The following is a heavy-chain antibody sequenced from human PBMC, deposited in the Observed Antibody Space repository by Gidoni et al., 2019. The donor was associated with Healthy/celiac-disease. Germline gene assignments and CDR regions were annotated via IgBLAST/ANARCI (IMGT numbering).Heavy chain of an antibody. CDR1: GFTFSCYA. Sequence: EVQLLESGGGLVQPGGSLRLSCAASGFTFSCYAMSWVRQAPGKGLEWVSAISGSGGSTYYADSVKGRFTISRDNSKNTLYLQMNSLRAEDTAVYYCAKRLKVVPAATGGMDVWGQGTTVTVSS. D-gene: IGHD2-2*01. CDR3: AKRLKVVPAATGGMDV. J-gene: IGHJ6*02. V-gene: IGHV3-23*01. CDR2: ISGSGGST.